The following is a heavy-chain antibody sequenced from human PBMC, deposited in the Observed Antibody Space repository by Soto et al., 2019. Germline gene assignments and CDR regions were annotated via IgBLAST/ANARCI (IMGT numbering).Heavy chain of an antibody. V-gene: IGHV3-48*02. Sequence: GGSLRLSCAASGFTFSSYSMNWVRQAPGKGLEWVSYISSSSSTIYYADSVKGRFTISRDNAKNSLYLQMNSLRDEDTAVYYCARDIGTYYYDSRAQYWGQGTLVTVSS. D-gene: IGHD3-22*01. CDR3: ARDIGTYYYDSRAQY. CDR2: ISSSSSTI. J-gene: IGHJ4*02. CDR1: GFTFSSYS.